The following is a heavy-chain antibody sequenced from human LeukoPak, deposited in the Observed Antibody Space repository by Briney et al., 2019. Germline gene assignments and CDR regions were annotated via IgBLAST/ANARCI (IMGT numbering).Heavy chain of an antibody. CDR1: GGSISSSNW. D-gene: IGHD6-13*01. CDR2: IYHSGST. J-gene: IGHJ5*02. CDR3: ARWRAAPYIWFDP. Sequence: SGTLSLTCAVSGGSISSSNWWSWVRQPPGKGLEWIGEIYHSGSTNYNPSLKSRVTISVDKSKNQFSLKLSSVTAADTAVYYCARWRAAPYIWFDPWDQGTLVTVSS. V-gene: IGHV4-4*02.